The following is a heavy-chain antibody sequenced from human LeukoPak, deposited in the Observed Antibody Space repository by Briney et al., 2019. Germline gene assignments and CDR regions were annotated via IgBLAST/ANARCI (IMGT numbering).Heavy chain of an antibody. D-gene: IGHD6-13*01. J-gene: IGHJ4*02. CDR3: VKGPYSSNWPYFDY. V-gene: IGHV3-23*01. Sequence: GGSLRLSCAASGFTFSSYAMSWVRQAPGKGLEWVSAISGSGGSTYYADSVKGRFTISRDNSKNTLYLQMSSLRAEDTAVYYCVKGPYSSNWPYFDYWGQGTLVTVSS. CDR1: GFTFSSYA. CDR2: ISGSGGST.